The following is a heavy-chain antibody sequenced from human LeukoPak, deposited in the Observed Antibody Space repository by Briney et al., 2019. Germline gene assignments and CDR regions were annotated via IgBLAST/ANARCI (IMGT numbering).Heavy chain of an antibody. CDR3: ARGPGYCSGGSCRFDY. CDR2: IYYSGST. D-gene: IGHD2-15*01. J-gene: IGHJ4*02. Sequence: SETLSLTCTVSGGSISSYYWSWIRQPPGKGLVWIGYIYYSGSTNYNPSLKSRVTISVDTSKNQFSLKLSSVTAADTAVYYCARGPGYCSGGSCRFDYWGQGTLVTVSS. V-gene: IGHV4-59*12. CDR1: GGSISSYY.